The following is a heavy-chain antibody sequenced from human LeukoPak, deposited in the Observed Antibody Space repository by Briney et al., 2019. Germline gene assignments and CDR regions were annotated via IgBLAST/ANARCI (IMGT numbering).Heavy chain of an antibody. V-gene: IGHV3-13*04. Sequence: PGGSLRLSCAASGFTFSSYDMHWVRQGTGKGLEWVSAIGIAGDTYYPGSVKGRFTTSRENAKNSLYLQMNSLRVGDTAVYYCARGRGWGTFDIWGQGAMVTVSS. CDR1: GFTFSSYD. CDR3: ARGRGWGTFDI. D-gene: IGHD3-10*01. CDR2: IGIAGDT. J-gene: IGHJ3*02.